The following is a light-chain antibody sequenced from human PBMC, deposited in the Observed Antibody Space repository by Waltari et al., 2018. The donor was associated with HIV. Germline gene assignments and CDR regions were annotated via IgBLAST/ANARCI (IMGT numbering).Light chain of an antibody. CDR3: QQYGSSPPIT. J-gene: IGKJ5*01. CDR1: QSLSSSY. CDR2: GAS. Sequence: EIVLTQSPGTLSLSPGERATLSCSASQSLSSSYLAWYQQKPGQAPRLLIYGASSRATGIPDRFSGSGSGTDFTLTISRLEPEDFAVYYCQQYGSSPPITFGQGTRLEIK. V-gene: IGKV3-20*01.